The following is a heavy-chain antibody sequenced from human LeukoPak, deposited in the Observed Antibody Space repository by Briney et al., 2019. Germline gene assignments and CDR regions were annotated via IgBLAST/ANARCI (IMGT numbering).Heavy chain of an antibody. J-gene: IGHJ3*02. D-gene: IGHD1-26*01. CDR2: INSDGRST. Sequence: GGSLRLSCAASGFTFSSYWMNCVRQAPGKGLVWVSRINSDGRSTSYADSVKGRFTISRDNAKNTLYLQMNSLRVEDTAVYYCARGTGYSVFDIWGQGTMVTVSS. V-gene: IGHV3-74*01. CDR3: ARGTGYSVFDI. CDR1: GFTFSSYW.